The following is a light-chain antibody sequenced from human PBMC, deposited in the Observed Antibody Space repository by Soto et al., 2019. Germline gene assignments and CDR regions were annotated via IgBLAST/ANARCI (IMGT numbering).Light chain of an antibody. J-gene: IGKJ4*01. Sequence: DIQMTQSPSSLSASVGDRVTITCRASQGIRNDVGWYQQKPGKAPKLLIYAASTLQSGVPSRFSGSGSGTDFTLTISCLQSEDFATYYCQQYYSYPSFGGGTKVDIK. V-gene: IGKV1-17*01. CDR3: QQYYSYPS. CDR1: QGIRND. CDR2: AAS.